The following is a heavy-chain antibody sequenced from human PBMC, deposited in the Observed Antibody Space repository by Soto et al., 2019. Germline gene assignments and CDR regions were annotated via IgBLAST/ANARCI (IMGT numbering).Heavy chain of an antibody. J-gene: IGHJ3*01. CDR2: ILYDGSNK. Sequence: GGSLRLSCAASGFTFSSYGMHWVRQAPGKGLEWVAVILYDGSNKYYADSVKGRFTISRDNSRNTLYLQMNSLRTEDTAVYYCLSELVRGAADVFDVWGQGTMVTVSS. CDR3: LSELVRGAADVFDV. V-gene: IGHV3-30*03. CDR1: GFTFSSYG. D-gene: IGHD3-10*01.